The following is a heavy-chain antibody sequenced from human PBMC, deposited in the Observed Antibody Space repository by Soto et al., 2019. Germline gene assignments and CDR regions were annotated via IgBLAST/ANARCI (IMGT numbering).Heavy chain of an antibody. CDR1: GGSISRGDYY. V-gene: IGHV4-31*03. J-gene: IGHJ5*02. D-gene: IGHD3-3*01. CDR3: ARWWSGSRQGFDP. CDR2: IYYSGIT. Sequence: QVQLQESGPGLVKPSQTLSLTCTVSGGSISRGDYYWSWIRQHPGKGLEWIGYIYYSGITYYSPSLQSRITISVDSSKNQYSLKLSSVTAADTAVYSCARWWSGSRQGFDPWGQGTLVTVSS.